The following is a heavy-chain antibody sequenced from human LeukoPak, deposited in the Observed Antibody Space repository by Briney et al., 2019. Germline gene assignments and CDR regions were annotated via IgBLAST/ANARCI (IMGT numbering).Heavy chain of an antibody. J-gene: IGHJ4*02. CDR3: ARDGGYGVDY. CDR1: GFTFSTYW. Sequence: SGESLRLSCAASGFTFSTYWMQWVRQAPGKGLVWVSCISSDGSSTNYADSVKGRFTISRDNAKNTLYLQMNSLRAEDTAVYYCARDGGYGVDYWGQGTLVTVSS. V-gene: IGHV3-74*01. CDR2: ISSDGSST. D-gene: IGHD5/OR15-5a*01.